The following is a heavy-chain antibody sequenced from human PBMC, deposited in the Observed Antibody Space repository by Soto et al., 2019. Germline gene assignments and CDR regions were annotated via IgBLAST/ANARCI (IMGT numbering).Heavy chain of an antibody. CDR1: GGSISSGGYY. Sequence: SETLSLTCTVSGGSISSGGYYWSWIRQHPGKGLEWIGYIYYSGSTYYNPSLKSRVTISVDTSKNQFSLKLSSVTAADTAVYYCAGTHLRDGYNFGTSYYYGMDVWGQGTTVTVSS. CDR3: AGTHLRDGYNFGTSYYYGMDV. CDR2: IYYSGST. D-gene: IGHD5-12*01. V-gene: IGHV4-31*03. J-gene: IGHJ6*02.